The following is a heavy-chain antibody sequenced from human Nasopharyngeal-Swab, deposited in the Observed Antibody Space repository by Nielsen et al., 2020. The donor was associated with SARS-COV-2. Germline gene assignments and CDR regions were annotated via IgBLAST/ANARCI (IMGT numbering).Heavy chain of an antibody. D-gene: IGHD2-21*02. V-gene: IGHV3-7*01. CDR3: RVTGPFTGYFDY. J-gene: IGHJ4*02. Sequence: SCAGSGYIFGSFWMNWVRQTPGKGLEWVANINEDGSEKYYVDSVKGRFTVSRDNAKNSLFLQMDSLRVEDTAVYYCRVTGPFTGYFDYWGQGTLVTVSS. CDR1: GYIFGSFW. CDR2: INEDGSEK.